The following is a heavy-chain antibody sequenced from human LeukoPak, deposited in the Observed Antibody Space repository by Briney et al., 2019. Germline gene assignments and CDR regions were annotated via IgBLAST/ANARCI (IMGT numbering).Heavy chain of an antibody. Sequence: GGSLRLSCAASGFTFSSYWMSWVRQAPGKGLEWVANIKQDGSEKYYVDSVKGRFTISRDNAKNSLYLLMNSRRAEDTAVYYCARDLNLYYYDSSGYYHLYYFDYWGQGTLVTVSS. CDR3: ARDLNLYYYDSSGYYHLYYFDY. CDR1: GFTFSSYW. D-gene: IGHD3-22*01. CDR2: IKQDGSEK. V-gene: IGHV3-7*01. J-gene: IGHJ4*02.